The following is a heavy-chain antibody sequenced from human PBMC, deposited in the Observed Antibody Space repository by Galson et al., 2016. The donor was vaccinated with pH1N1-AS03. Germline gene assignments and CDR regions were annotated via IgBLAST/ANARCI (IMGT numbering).Heavy chain of an antibody. CDR3: AAAQGAWLVGRMLY. D-gene: IGHD6-19*01. Sequence: SVKVSCKASGGTFSNYAFNWVRLAPGQGLEWMGGITPIFGTTKYAQKFQGRVTITADKSTNTADMELRSLRSEDTAFYYCAAAQGAWLVGRMLYWGQATLVTVSS. CDR2: ITPIFGTT. CDR1: GGTFSNYA. J-gene: IGHJ4*02. V-gene: IGHV1-69*06.